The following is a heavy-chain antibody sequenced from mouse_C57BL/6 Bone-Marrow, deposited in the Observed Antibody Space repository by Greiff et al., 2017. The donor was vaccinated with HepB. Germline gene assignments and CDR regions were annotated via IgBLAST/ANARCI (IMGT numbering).Heavy chain of an antibody. V-gene: IGHV1-75*01. Sequence: VQLQQSGPELVKPGASVKISCKASGYTFTDYYINWVKQRPGQGLEWIGWIFPGSGSTYYNEKFKGKATLTVDESSSTAYMLLSSLTSADSAVYFCARSHSNYGYFDYWGQGTTLTVSS. J-gene: IGHJ2*01. D-gene: IGHD2-5*01. CDR3: ARSHSNYGYFDY. CDR2: IFPGSGST. CDR1: GYTFTDYY.